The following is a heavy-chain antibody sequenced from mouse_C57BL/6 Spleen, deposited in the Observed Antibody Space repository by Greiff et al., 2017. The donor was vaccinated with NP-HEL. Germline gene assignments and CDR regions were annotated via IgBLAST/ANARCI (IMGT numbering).Heavy chain of an antibody. Sequence: EVQRVESGGGLVKPGGSLKLSCAASGFTFSSYTMSWVRQTPEKRLEWVATISGGGGNTYYPDSVKGRFTISRDNAKNTLYLQMSSLRSEDTALYYCARQGYGSSYDWFAYWGQGTLVTVSA. J-gene: IGHJ3*01. CDR3: ARQGYGSSYDWFAY. CDR2: ISGGGGNT. D-gene: IGHD1-1*01. V-gene: IGHV5-9*01. CDR1: GFTFSSYT.